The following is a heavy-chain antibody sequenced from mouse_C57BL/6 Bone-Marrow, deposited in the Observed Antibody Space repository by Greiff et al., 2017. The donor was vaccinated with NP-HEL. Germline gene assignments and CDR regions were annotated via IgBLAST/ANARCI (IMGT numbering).Heavy chain of an antibody. CDR2: IHPNSGST. V-gene: IGHV1-64*01. J-gene: IGHJ3*01. Sequence: QVQLQQPGAELVKPGASVKLSCKASGYTFTSYWMHWVKQRPGQGLEWIGMIHPNSGSTNYNEKCKSKATLTVDKSSSTAYMQLSSLTSEDSAVYYCARPDGTPFAYWGQGTLVTVSA. CDR3: ARPDGTPFAY. CDR1: GYTFTSYW. D-gene: IGHD2-1*01.